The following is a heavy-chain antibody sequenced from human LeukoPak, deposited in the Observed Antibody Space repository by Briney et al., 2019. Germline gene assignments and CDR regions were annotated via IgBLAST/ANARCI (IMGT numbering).Heavy chain of an antibody. J-gene: IGHJ4*02. D-gene: IGHD3-22*01. CDR2: IYTSGST. Sequence: KPSETLSLTCTVSGGSISSYYWSWIRQPAGKGLEWIGRIYTSGSTNYNPSLKSRVTMSVDTSKNQFSLKLSSVTAADTAVYYCARGGSPYDSSGYPLDYWGQGTLVTVSS. CDR3: ARGGSPYDSSGYPLDY. V-gene: IGHV4-4*07. CDR1: GGSISSYY.